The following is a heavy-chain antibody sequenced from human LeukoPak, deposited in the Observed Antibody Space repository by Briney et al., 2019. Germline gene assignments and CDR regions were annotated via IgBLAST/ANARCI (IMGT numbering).Heavy chain of an antibody. Sequence: PGGSLRLSCAASGFTFSSYGMSWVRQAPGKGLEWVARIKSKTDGGTADYAAPVKGRFTISRDDSKNMLYLRMNSLKTEDTAVYYCTTLLHWGQGALVSVSS. CDR3: TTLLH. V-gene: IGHV3-15*01. CDR2: IKSKTDGGTA. CDR1: GFTFSSYG. J-gene: IGHJ4*02.